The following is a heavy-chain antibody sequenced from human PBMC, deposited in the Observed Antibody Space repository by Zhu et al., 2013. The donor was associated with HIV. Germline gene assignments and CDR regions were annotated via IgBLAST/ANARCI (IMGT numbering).Heavy chain of an antibody. CDR3: ARGGGDSLTPFDY. J-gene: IGHJ4*02. CDR2: INPSGGIT. CDR1: GYTFTNYY. D-gene: IGHD2-21*02. Sequence: QVQLVQSGAEVKKPGASVKVSCKASGYTFTNYYMHWVRQAPGRGLEWMGIINPSGGITTYARKFQGRLTMTRDTSTSTVYMELSSLRSEDTAVYYCARGGGDSLTPFDYWGQGTLVTVSS. V-gene: IGHV1-46*03.